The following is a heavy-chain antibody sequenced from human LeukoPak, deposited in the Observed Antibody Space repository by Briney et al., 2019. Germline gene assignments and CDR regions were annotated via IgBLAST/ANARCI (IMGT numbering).Heavy chain of an antibody. D-gene: IGHD2-15*01. V-gene: IGHV4-59*08. J-gene: IGHJ4*02. CDR1: GASISSYY. Sequence: SETLSPTCTVSGASISSYYWTWIRQPPGKGLEWIGYIHYSGDTKCNPSLKSRVTISVDTSKNQVSLQLNSVTAADTAVYYCAGYCGGGSCADSWGQGTLVTVSS. CDR2: IHYSGDT. CDR3: AGYCGGGSCADS.